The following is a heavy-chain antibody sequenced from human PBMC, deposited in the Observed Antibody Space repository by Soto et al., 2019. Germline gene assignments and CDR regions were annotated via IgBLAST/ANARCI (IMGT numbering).Heavy chain of an antibody. CDR1: GGTFSSYA. D-gene: IGHD3-22*01. Sequence: SVKVSCKASGGTFSSYAISWVRQAPGQGLEWMGGIIPIFGTANYAQKFQGRVTITADESTSTAYMELSSLRSEDTAVYYCARSGDSSGYYDPLYYYYGMDVWGQGTTVTVSS. CDR3: ARSGDSSGYYDPLYYYYGMDV. J-gene: IGHJ6*02. CDR2: IIPIFGTA. V-gene: IGHV1-69*13.